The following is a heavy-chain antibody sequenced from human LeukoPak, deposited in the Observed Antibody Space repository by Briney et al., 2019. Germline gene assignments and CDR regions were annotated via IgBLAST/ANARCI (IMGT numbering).Heavy chain of an antibody. D-gene: IGHD6-6*01. Sequence: VESLKISCKGSGYSFTSYWIGWVRQMPGKGLEWMGIIYPGDSDTRYSPSFQGQVTISADKSISTAYLQWSSLKASDTAMYYCARDLDSSSSSNYFDYWGQGTLVTVSS. J-gene: IGHJ4*02. CDR1: GYSFTSYW. V-gene: IGHV5-51*01. CDR3: ARDLDSSSSSNYFDY. CDR2: IYPGDSDT.